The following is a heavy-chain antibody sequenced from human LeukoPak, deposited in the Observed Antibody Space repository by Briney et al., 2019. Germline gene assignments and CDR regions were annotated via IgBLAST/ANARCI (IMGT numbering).Heavy chain of an antibody. J-gene: IGHJ4*02. D-gene: IGHD5-18*01. CDR3: ARGSYGYYFDY. V-gene: IGHV3-30*02. CDR2: IRYDGSNK. Sequence: PGGSLRLSCAPSGFTFSNYGMHWVRQAPGKGLEWVAFIRYDGSNKYYADSVKGRFTISRDNSKNTLYLQMNSLRAEDTAVYYCARGSYGYYFDYWGQGTLVTVSS. CDR1: GFTFSNYG.